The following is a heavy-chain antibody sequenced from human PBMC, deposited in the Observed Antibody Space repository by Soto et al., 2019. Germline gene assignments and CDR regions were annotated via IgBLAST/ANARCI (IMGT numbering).Heavy chain of an antibody. CDR2: IYYSGST. J-gene: IGHJ5*02. CDR1: GGSVSSGSYY. V-gene: IGHV4-61*01. D-gene: IGHD1-26*01. Sequence: QVQLQESGPGLVKPSETLSLTCTVSGGSVSSGSYYWSWIRQPPGKGLEWIGYIYYSGSTNYNPPLKSRVTISVDTSMNQFSLKLSSVTAADTAVYYCARDLASTYWESPSWWFDPWGQGTLVTVSS. CDR3: ARDLASTYWESPSWWFDP.